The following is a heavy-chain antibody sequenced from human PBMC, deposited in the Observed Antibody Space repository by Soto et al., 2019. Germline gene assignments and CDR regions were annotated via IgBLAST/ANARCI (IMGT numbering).Heavy chain of an antibody. V-gene: IGHV3-23*01. J-gene: IGHJ4*02. CDR3: AKDPLGYCSSTSCPSNYYFDY. CDR2: ISGSGGST. Sequence: EVQLLESGGGLVQPGGSLRLSCAASGFTFSSYAMSWVRQAPGKGLEWVSAISGSGGSTYYADSVKGRFTISRDNSKNTLYLQMNSLRAEDTAVYYCAKDPLGYCSSTSCPSNYYFDYWGQGNLVTVSS. CDR1: GFTFSSYA. D-gene: IGHD2-2*01.